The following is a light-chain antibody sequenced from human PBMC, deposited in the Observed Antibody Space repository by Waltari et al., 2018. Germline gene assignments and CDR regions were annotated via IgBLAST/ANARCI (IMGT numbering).Light chain of an antibody. V-gene: IGKV3-20*01. CDR2: GAS. CDR3: QQYGSSVLYT. Sequence: VLTQSPGTLSLSPGDRATLSCRASQSLTKRYLAWYPQKPGQAPRLLMYGASSRAAGIPDRFSGSGSGTDFTLTISRLEPEDFAVYYCQQYGSSVLYTFGQGTKLEIK. CDR1: QSLTKRY. J-gene: IGKJ2*01.